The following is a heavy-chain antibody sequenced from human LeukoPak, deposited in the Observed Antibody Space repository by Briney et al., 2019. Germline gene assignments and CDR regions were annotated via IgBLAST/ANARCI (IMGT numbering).Heavy chain of an antibody. CDR2: IRYDGSNK. Sequence: GGSLRLSCAASGFTFSSYGMHWVRQAPGKGLEWVAFIRYDGSNKYYADSVKGRFTISRDNSKNTLYLQMNSLRAEDTAVYYCAKDSAYQLLLYNWFYPWGQGTLVTVSS. CDR1: GFTFSSYG. J-gene: IGHJ5*02. D-gene: IGHD2-2*01. CDR3: AKDSAYQLLLYNWFYP. V-gene: IGHV3-30*02.